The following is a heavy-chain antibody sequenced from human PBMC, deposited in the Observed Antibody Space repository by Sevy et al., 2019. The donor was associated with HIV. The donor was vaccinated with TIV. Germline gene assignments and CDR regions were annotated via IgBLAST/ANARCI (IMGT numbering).Heavy chain of an antibody. V-gene: IGHV3-23*01. CDR2: ISGSGGST. J-gene: IGHJ3*02. CDR3: SSPRYCSGGSCYRDAFDI. CDR1: GFTFSSYD. D-gene: IGHD2-15*01. Sequence: GGSLRLSCAASGFTFSSYDMSWVRQAPGKGLEWVSAISGSGGSTYYADSVKGRFTISRDNSKNTLYLQMNSLRAEDTAVYYCSSPRYCSGGSCYRDAFDIWGQGSMVTVSS.